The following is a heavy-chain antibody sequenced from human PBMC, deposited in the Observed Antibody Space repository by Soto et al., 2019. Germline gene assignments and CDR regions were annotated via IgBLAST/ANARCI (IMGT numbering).Heavy chain of an antibody. Sequence: EVQLLESGGGLVQPGGSLRLSCAASGFKFNSHAMTWVRQAPGKGLEWGSTSSAKIISTYYADSVKGRVTISRDNEKNTLYLQMSSLRVEDTAVYHCASVDTPTVRVGMDVWGQGTTVTVSS. CDR2: SSAKIIST. V-gene: IGHV3-23*01. J-gene: IGHJ6*02. CDR1: GFKFNSHA. CDR3: ASVDTPTVRVGMDV. D-gene: IGHD2-21*02.